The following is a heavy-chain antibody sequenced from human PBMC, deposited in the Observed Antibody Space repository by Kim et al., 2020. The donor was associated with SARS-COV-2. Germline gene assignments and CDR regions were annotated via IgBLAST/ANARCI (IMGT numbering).Heavy chain of an antibody. CDR1: GFTVGSNY. Sequence: GGSLRLSCAASGFTVGSNYMNWVRQAPGKGLEWVSIIYSDGSTYYADSVKGRFTISRDNSKNTLYLQMNSLRADDTAVYYCARDLGPYLPLTYWGQGTLVTVSS. J-gene: IGHJ4*02. D-gene: IGHD2-2*02. CDR2: IYSDGST. V-gene: IGHV3-66*01. CDR3: ARDLGPYLPLTY.